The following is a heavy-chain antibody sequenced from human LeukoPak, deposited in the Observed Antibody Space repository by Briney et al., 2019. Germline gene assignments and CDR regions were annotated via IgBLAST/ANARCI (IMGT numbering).Heavy chain of an antibody. J-gene: IGHJ4*02. CDR1: GYTFTGYY. Sequence: ASVKVSCKASGYTFTGYYMHWVRQAPGQGLEWMGWINPNSGGTNYAQKFQGRVTMTRDTSISTAYMELSRLRSDDTAVYYCARAAHRFAVVAAATDYWGQGTLVTVSS. CDR2: INPNSGGT. CDR3: ARAAHRFAVVAAATDY. V-gene: IGHV1-2*02. D-gene: IGHD2-15*01.